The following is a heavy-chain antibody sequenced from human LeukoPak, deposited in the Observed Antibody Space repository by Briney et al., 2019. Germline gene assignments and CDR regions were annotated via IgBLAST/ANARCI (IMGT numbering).Heavy chain of an antibody. CDR3: ARANFLYCSSSTCLFDY. D-gene: IGHD2-2*01. CDR2: INPNDGDT. Sequence: ASVKVPCKASGYTFTDYYMHWVRQAPGQGFEWMGWINPNDGDTNYAQKFQGRVTMTRDTSIGTAHMEVSRLRSDDTAVYYCARANFLYCSSSTCLFDYWGQGTLVTVSS. CDR1: GYTFTDYY. J-gene: IGHJ4*02. V-gene: IGHV1-2*02.